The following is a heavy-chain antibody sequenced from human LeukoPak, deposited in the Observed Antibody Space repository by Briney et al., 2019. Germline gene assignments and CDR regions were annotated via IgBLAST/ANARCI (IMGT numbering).Heavy chain of an antibody. J-gene: IGHJ4*02. D-gene: IGHD1-26*01. CDR3: ARDGKWAFDY. CDR2: ISWNSGSI. Sequence: GRSLRLSCAASGFTFDDYAMHWVRQAPGKGLEWVSGISWNSGSIGYADSVKGRFTISRDNAKNTLYLQMNSLRAEDTAVYYCARDGKWAFDYWGQGTLVTVSS. CDR1: GFTFDDYA. V-gene: IGHV3-9*01.